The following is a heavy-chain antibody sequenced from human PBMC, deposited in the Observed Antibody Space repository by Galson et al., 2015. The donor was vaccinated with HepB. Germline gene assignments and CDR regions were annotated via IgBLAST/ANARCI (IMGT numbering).Heavy chain of an antibody. V-gene: IGHV1-18*01. Sequence: SVKVSCKVSGYTFSVTWVRQAPEQGLEYMGWINAYNGKTEYGQKFQGRFTMTTDRSTNTAYMELKSLTYDDTAVYYCARDVSGNYYLDYWGQGTPVTVSS. D-gene: IGHD6-19*01. CDR2: INAYNGKT. J-gene: IGHJ4*02. CDR3: ARDVSGNYYLDY. CDR1: GYTFS.